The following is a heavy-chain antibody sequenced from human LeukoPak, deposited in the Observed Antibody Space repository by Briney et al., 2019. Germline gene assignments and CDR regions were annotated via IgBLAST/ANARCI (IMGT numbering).Heavy chain of an antibody. J-gene: IGHJ1*01. Sequence: GGSLRLSCAASGLSVTTNYMSWVRQAPGKGLEWVSVIFSGGDTHDADSVKGRFTVSRDNSINTVYLLMKKLRAEDTAVYYCATDGPGRYFQHWGQGTLVIVSS. V-gene: IGHV3-53*01. CDR2: IFSGGDT. D-gene: IGHD1-14*01. CDR3: ATDGPGRYFQH. CDR1: GLSVTTNY.